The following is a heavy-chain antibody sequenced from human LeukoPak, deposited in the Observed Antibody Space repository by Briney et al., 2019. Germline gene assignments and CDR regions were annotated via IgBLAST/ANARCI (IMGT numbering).Heavy chain of an antibody. D-gene: IGHD2-8*01. CDR3: AKGDFELMVTYSYMDV. CDR1: GFTFSTYR. CDR2: ISYDGSNR. Sequence: TGGSLRLSCAASGFTFSTYRMHWVRQAPGKGLEWVADISYDGSNRYYADSVKGRFTISRDNSKNTLYLHMNSLRAEDTAVYCCAKGDFELMVTYSYMDVWGKGTTVTVSS. J-gene: IGHJ6*03. V-gene: IGHV3-30*18.